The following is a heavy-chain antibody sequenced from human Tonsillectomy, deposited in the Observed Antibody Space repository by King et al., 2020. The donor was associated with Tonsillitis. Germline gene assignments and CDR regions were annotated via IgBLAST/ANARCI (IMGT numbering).Heavy chain of an antibody. CDR3: VKDVGSGWDYYDY. V-gene: IGHV3-9*01. J-gene: IGHJ4*02. D-gene: IGHD6-19*01. CDR1: GFTFDDYG. CDR2: LSWNSGSI. Sequence: VQLVESGGGLVQPGRSLRISCAASGFTFDDYGMHWVRQAPGKGLEWVSGLSWNSGSIGYADSVKGRFTISKDNAKKSLYLQMNSLRVEDTAFYYCVKDVGSGWDYYDYWGQGTLVTVSS.